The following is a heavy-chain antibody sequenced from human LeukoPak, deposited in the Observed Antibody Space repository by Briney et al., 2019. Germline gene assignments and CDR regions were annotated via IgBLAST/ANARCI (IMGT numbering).Heavy chain of an antibody. Sequence: ASVKVSCKASGYTFTSYDINWVRQATGQGLEWMGWMNPNSGNTGYAQKFQGRVTMTRNTSISTAYMELSSLRSEDTAVYYWASQIHTYYDFWSGYPNWFDPWGQGTLVTVSS. D-gene: IGHD3-3*01. J-gene: IGHJ5*02. CDR1: GYTFTSYD. CDR3: ASQIHTYYDFWSGYPNWFDP. CDR2: MNPNSGNT. V-gene: IGHV1-8*01.